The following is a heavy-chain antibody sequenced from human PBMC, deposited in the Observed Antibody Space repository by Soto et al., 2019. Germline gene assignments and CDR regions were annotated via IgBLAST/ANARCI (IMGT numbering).Heavy chain of an antibody. CDR1: GFTFSSYA. CDR3: AKGFGSSWYSLDY. V-gene: IGHV3-23*01. CDR2: ISGSGGST. D-gene: IGHD6-13*01. J-gene: IGHJ4*02. Sequence: PGGSLILSCAASGFTFSSYAMSWVRQAPGKGLEWVSAISGSGGSTYYADSVKGRFTISRDNSKNTLYLQMNSLRAEDTAVYYCAKGFGSSWYSLDYWGQGTLVTVSS.